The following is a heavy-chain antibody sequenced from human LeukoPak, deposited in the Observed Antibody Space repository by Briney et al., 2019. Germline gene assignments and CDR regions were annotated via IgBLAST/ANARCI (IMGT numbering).Heavy chain of an antibody. D-gene: IGHD2-2*01. CDR3: ARGDIVGVPDARAYSYYMDV. CDR2: VSHSGST. J-gene: IGHJ6*03. V-gene: IGHV4-34*01. CDR1: DGSFTGYY. Sequence: SETLSLTCAVYDGSFTGYYWSWIRQPPGEGLEWIGEVSHSGSTNYNPSLKSRVSISVDTSKSLFSLKLSSVTAADTAEYYCARGDIVGVPDARAYSYYMDVWGKGTTVIVSS.